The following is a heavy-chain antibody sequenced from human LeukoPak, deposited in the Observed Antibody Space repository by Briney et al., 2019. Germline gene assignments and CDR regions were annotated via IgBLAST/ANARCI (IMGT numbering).Heavy chain of an antibody. CDR2: VSSGFHA. Sequence: GGSLRLSCTASGFTLGSHDMHWVRQIPGKGLEWVAAVSSGFHAFFADSVQGRFTVSREDARNSLYLQMNSLRAGDTAVHYCVREARGYHYTYFDYWGQGTLVTVSS. CDR3: VREARGYHYTYFDY. CDR1: GFTLGSHD. V-gene: IGHV3-13*01. D-gene: IGHD5-18*01. J-gene: IGHJ4*02.